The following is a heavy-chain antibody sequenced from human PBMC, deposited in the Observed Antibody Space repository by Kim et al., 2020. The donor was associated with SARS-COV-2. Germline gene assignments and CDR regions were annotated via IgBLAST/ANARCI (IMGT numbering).Heavy chain of an antibody. D-gene: IGHD1-26*01. Sequence: GGSLRLSCAASGFTVSSNYMSWVRQAPGKGLEWVSVIYSGGSTYYADSVKGRFTISRHNSKNTLYLQMNSLRAEDTAVYYCAREMEGGGSYYAGYYFDYWGQGTLVTVSS. V-gene: IGHV3-53*04. CDR3: AREMEGGGSYYAGYYFDY. CDR2: IYSGGST. CDR1: GFTVSSNY. J-gene: IGHJ4*02.